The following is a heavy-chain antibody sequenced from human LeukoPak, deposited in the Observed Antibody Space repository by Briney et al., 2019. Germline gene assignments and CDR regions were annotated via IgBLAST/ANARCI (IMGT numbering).Heavy chain of an antibody. J-gene: IGHJ2*01. CDR1: GGTFSSYA. V-gene: IGHV1-69*04. CDR3: AREAWIQLWHGAHWYFDL. CDR2: IIPILGIA. D-gene: IGHD5-18*01. Sequence: GASVKVSCKASGGTFSSYAISWVRQAPGQGLEWMGRIIPILGIANYAQKFQGRVTITADKSTSTAYMDLSSLRSEDTAVYYCAREAWIQLWHGAHWYFDLWGRGTLVTVSS.